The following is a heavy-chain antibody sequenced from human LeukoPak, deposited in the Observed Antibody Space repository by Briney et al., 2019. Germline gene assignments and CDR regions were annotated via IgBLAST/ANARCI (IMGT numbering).Heavy chain of an antibody. CDR3: AGLSGYSYGHNYYYYYYMDV. Sequence: SSVNVSCKASGFTLTSSAMQWVRQPRGQRLEWIGWIVFGSGNTNYEQKFRERVTITRDMYTSTAYMALSSLRSEDTAVYYCAGLSGYSYGHNYYYYYYMDVWGKGTTVTVSS. V-gene: IGHV1-58*02. CDR1: GFTLTSSA. D-gene: IGHD5-18*01. CDR2: IVFGSGNT. J-gene: IGHJ6*03.